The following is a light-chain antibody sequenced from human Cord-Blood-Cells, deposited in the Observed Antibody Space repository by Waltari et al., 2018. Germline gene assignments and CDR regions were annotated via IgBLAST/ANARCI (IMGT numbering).Light chain of an antibody. J-gene: IGLJ2*01. CDR1: SSDVGRFNL. Sequence: QSALTQPASLSGSSGQSITISCTGTSSDVGRFNLVSWYQQHPGKAPKLMIYDVSNRPSGVSNRFSGSKSGNTASLTISGLQAEDEADYYCSSYTSSSTVVFGGGTKLTVL. V-gene: IGLV2-14*01. CDR3: SSYTSSSTVV. CDR2: DVS.